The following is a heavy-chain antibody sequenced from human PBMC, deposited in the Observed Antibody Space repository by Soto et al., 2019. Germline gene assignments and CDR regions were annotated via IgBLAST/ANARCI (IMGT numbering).Heavy chain of an antibody. CDR2: MNPNSGNT. V-gene: IGHV1-8*01. D-gene: IGHD6-13*01. J-gene: IGHJ1*01. CDR1: GYTFTSYD. CDR3: AWKNLRGGIFQH. Sequence: ASLKVSCKASGYTFTSYDINWVRQATGQGLEWMGWMNPNSGNTGYAQKFQGRVTMTRNTSISTAYMELSSLRSEDTAVYYCAWKNLRGGIFQHWGQGTLVTVSS.